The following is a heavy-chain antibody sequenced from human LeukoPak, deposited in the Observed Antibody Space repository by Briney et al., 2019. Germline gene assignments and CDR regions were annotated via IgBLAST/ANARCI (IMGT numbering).Heavy chain of an antibody. CDR2: IIPIFGTA. Sequence: GASVKVSCKASGGTFSSYAISWVRQAPGQGLEWMGGIIPIFGTANYAQKFQGRVTITTDESTSTAYMELSSLRSEDTAVYYCARDVIGDPRGATGGNWFDPWGQGTLVTVSP. D-gene: IGHD1-26*01. CDR1: GGTFSSYA. J-gene: IGHJ5*02. V-gene: IGHV1-69*05. CDR3: ARDVIGDPRGATGGNWFDP.